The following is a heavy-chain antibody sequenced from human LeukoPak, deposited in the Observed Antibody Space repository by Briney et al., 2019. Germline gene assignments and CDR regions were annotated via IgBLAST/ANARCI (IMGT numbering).Heavy chain of an antibody. CDR1: GFTFSSYA. V-gene: IGHV3-33*01. CDR2: IWNDGSNK. Sequence: GRSLRLSCAASGFTFSSYAMHWVRQAPGKGLEWVAIIWNDGSNKYYADSVKGRFTISRDNSKNTLFLQMNSLRADDTAVYYCARVYNSGSYYFDYWGQGILVTVSS. D-gene: IGHD3-10*01. J-gene: IGHJ4*02. CDR3: ARVYNSGSYYFDY.